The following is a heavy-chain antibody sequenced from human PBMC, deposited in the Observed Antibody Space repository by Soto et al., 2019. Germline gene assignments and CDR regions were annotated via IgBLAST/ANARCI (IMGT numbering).Heavy chain of an antibody. CDR2: IYHSGNF. Sequence: QVRLQESGPGLVEPSGTLSLTCAVSGGSVSSSSCWCWVRQAPGKGLEWIWEIYHSGNFNYNPSLGSLVSASVDTSRNQLSLNLKSVTAADTAVYYCVRSVPAATWQYSGMDVWGQGTTVTVSS. V-gene: IGHV4-4*02. D-gene: IGHD2-2*01. CDR1: GGSVSSSSC. CDR3: VRSVPAATWQYSGMDV. J-gene: IGHJ6*02.